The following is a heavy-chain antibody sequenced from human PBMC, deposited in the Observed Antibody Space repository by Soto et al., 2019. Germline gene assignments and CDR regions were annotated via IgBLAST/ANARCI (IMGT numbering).Heavy chain of an antibody. CDR3: ARAGAGYYDSSGYPTYYFDY. V-gene: IGHV1-69*01. J-gene: IGHJ4*02. CDR1: GGTFSSYA. D-gene: IGHD3-22*01. CDR2: IIPIFGTA. Sequence: QVQLVQSGAEVKKPGSSVKVSCKASGGTFSSYAISWVRQAPGQGLEWMGGIIPIFGTANYAQKFQGRVTITADESTSTAYMELSSLRSEDTAVHYCARAGAGYYDSSGYPTYYFDYWGQGTLVTVSS.